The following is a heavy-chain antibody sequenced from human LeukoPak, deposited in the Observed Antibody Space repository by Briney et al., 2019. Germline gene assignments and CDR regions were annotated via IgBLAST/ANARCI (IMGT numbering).Heavy chain of an antibody. V-gene: IGHV3-23*01. D-gene: IGHD6-13*01. CDR3: AKDPYSNKDAFDI. J-gene: IGHJ3*02. CDR1: GFTFSSYA. Sequence: PGGSLRLSCAASGFTFSSYAMSWVCQAPGKGLEWVSAISGSGGSTYYADSVKGRFTISRDNSKNTLYLQMNSLRAEDTAVYYCAKDPYSNKDAFDIWGQGTMVTVSS. CDR2: ISGSGGST.